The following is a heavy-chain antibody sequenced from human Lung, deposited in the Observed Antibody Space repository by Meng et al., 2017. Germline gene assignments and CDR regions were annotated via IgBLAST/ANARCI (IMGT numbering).Heavy chain of an antibody. D-gene: IGHD2-8*02. Sequence: QVQLVQSGAEVKKPGASVKVYCKASGYTFTSYGISWVRQAPGQGLEWMGWISTYNGNTNYAQKLQGRVTMTTDTSTSTAYMELRSLTSDDTAVYYCARDGDIVLVRGWFDPWGQGTLVTVS. V-gene: IGHV1-18*01. CDR1: GYTFTSYG. CDR3: ARDGDIVLVRGWFDP. J-gene: IGHJ5*02. CDR2: ISTYNGNT.